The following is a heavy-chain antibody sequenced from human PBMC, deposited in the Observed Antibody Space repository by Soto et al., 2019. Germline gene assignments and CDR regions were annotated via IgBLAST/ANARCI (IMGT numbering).Heavy chain of an antibody. CDR3: ASAYCGGDCYRYYGMDV. Sequence: ASVKVSCKASGGTFSSYAISWVRQAPGQGLEWMGGIIPIFGTANYAQKFQGRVTITADESTSTAYMELSSLRSEDTAVYYCASAYCGGDCYRYYGMDVWGQGTTVTVSS. CDR1: GGTFSSYA. D-gene: IGHD2-21*02. CDR2: IIPIFGTA. V-gene: IGHV1-69*13. J-gene: IGHJ6*02.